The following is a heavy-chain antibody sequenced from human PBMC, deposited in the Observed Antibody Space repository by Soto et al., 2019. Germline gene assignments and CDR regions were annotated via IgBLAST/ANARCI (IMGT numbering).Heavy chain of an antibody. CDR2: ISSSSSTI. V-gene: IGHV3-48*01. CDR1: GFTFSSYS. D-gene: IGHD3-3*01. CDR3: ARGPPEGVVPFDY. Sequence: GGSLRLSCAASGFTFSSYSMNWVRQAPGKGLEWVSYISSSSSTIYYADSVKGRFTISRDNAKNSLYLQMNSLRAEDTAVYYCARGPPEGVVPFDYWGQGTLVTVSS. J-gene: IGHJ4*02.